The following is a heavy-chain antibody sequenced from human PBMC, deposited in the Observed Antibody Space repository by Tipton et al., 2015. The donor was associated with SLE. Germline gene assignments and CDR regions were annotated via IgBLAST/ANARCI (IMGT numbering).Heavy chain of an antibody. CDR3: AKDAGDQKYYFDY. CDR2: ISWNSGSI. J-gene: IGHJ4*02. CDR1: GFTFDDYA. D-gene: IGHD3-10*01. V-gene: IGHV3-9*03. Sequence: AVCGFTFDDYAMHWVRQAPGKGLEWVSGISWNSGSIGYADSVKGRFTISRDNAKNSLYLQMNSLRAEDMALYYCAKDAGDQKYYFDYWGQGTLVTVSS.